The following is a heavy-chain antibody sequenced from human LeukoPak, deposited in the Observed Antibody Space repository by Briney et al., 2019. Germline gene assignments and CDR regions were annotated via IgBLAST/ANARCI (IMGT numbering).Heavy chain of an antibody. V-gene: IGHV3-7*01. CDR1: GFTFNNDW. J-gene: IGHJ4*02. D-gene: IGHD1-26*01. CDR2: IKQDGSEK. Sequence: PGGSLRLSCAASGFTFNNDWMSWVRQAPGKGLEWVANIKQDGSEKNYVDSVKGRFTISRDNAKKSLYLQMNSLGTEDTAVYYCARGLGAPDYWGQGALVTVSS. CDR3: ARGLGAPDY.